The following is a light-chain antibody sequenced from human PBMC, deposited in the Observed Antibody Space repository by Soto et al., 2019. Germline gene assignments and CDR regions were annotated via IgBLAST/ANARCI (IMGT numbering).Light chain of an antibody. V-gene: IGKV3-15*01. CDR2: DAS. CDR1: QSVDST. Sequence: EIVMTQSPATLSVSPGETATLSCRASQSVDSTLAWYQQKPGQAPRLLIYDASTRATGIPARFSGSGSVTEFTLTISRMQSEDFAVYFCQQYHKWPPYTFGQGTKLQIK. J-gene: IGKJ2*01. CDR3: QQYHKWPPYT.